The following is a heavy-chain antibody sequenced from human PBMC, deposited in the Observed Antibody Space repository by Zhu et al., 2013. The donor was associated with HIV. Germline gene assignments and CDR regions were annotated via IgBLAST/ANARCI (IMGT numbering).Heavy chain of an antibody. CDR3: ARDGGPYDVLTGYSTQNWFDP. CDR1: GYTFSGYF. Sequence: QVQLVQSGAEVKKPGASVKVSRKASGYTFSGYFIHWVRQAPGQGLEWMGWINPNSGGTNYAQKFQGWVKLTRDTSISTAYLELSRVTSDDTAVYYCARDGGPYDVLTGYSTQNWFDPWGQGTLVTVSS. CDR2: INPNSGGT. D-gene: IGHD3-9*01. J-gene: IGHJ5*02. V-gene: IGHV1-2*04.